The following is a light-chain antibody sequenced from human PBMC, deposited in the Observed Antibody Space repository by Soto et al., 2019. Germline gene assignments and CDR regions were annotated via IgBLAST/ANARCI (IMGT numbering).Light chain of an antibody. CDR2: GAS. CDR3: QQYNNWPRM. V-gene: IGKV3-15*01. J-gene: IGKJ1*01. Sequence: EIVMTQSPATLSVSPGERATLSCRASQSVSSNLAWYQQKPGQAPRLLIYGASTRATGIPARFSGSLSGTEFTLTISSLQSEDFAVYYCQQYNNWPRMFGQGTKVDIK. CDR1: QSVSSN.